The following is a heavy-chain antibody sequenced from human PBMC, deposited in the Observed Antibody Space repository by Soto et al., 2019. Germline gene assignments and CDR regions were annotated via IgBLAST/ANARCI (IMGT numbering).Heavy chain of an antibody. J-gene: IGHJ5*02. CDR3: VRGLPGGFDP. Sequence: PGGSLRLSCAASGFILSNYDVHWVRQTSGHGLGWVARIGVVGDTNYSGSVKGRFTISRQNARNSFFLQMNSLIAGDTAVYFCVRGLPGGFDPWGQGTLVTVSS. CDR2: IGVVGDT. CDR1: GFILSNYD. V-gene: IGHV3-13*01. D-gene: IGHD3-10*01.